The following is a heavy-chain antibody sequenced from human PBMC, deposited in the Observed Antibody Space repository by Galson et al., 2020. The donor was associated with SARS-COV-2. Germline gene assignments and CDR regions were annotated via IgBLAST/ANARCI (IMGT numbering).Heavy chain of an antibody. CDR2: INHSGST. CDR1: GGSFSGYY. J-gene: IGHJ6*02. CDR3: ARVLGDYYSYYYYYYGMDV. D-gene: IGHD4-17*01. V-gene: IGHV4-34*01. Sequence: ETSETLSLTCAVYGGSFSGYYWSWIRQPPGKGLEWIGEINHSGSTNYNPSLKSRVTISVDTSKNQFSLKLSSVTAADTAVYYCARVLGDYYSYYYYYYGMDVWGQGTTVTVSS.